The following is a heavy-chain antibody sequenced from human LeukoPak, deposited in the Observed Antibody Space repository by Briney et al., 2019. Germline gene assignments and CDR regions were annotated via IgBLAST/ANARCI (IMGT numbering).Heavy chain of an antibody. D-gene: IGHD3-3*02. Sequence: SETLSLTCTVSGGSISGSSYYWGWIRQPPGKGLEWIGSIYYSGSTYYNPSLKSRVTISVDTSKNQFSLKLSSVTAADTAVYYCARGLTIYYFDYWGQGTLVTVSS. CDR1: GGSISGSSYY. J-gene: IGHJ4*02. CDR2: IYYSGST. CDR3: ARGLTIYYFDY. V-gene: IGHV4-39*07.